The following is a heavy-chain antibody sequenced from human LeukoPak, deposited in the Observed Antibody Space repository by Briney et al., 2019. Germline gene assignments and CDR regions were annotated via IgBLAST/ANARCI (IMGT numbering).Heavy chain of an antibody. CDR3: ARVGHYDSSGYPTGSFDI. CDR2: IYYSGST. V-gene: IGHV4-59*01. Sequence: SETLSLTCTVSGGSISSYYWSWIRQPPGKGLEWIGYIYYSGSTNYNPSLKSRVTISVDTSKNQFSLKLSSVTAADTAVYYCARVGHYDSSGYPTGSFDIWGQGTMVTVSS. J-gene: IGHJ3*02. D-gene: IGHD3-22*01. CDR1: GGSISSYY.